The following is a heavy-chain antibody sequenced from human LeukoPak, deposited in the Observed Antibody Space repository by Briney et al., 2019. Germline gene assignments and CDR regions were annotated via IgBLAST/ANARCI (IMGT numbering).Heavy chain of an antibody. CDR2: SSSSGSTI. V-gene: IGHV3-48*03. CDR1: GFTLSSYT. CDR3: ARAVVHWLDP. D-gene: IGHD3-10*01. Sequence: GGSLRLSCVASGFTLSSYTMNWVRQAPGKGLEWIAYSSSSGSTIYYADSAKGRFTISRDNAKNSLFLQVNSLRGEDTAVYYCARAVVHWLDPWGQGTLVSVSS. J-gene: IGHJ5*02.